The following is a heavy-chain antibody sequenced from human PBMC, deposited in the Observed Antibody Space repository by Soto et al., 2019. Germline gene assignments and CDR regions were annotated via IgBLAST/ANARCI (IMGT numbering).Heavy chain of an antibody. CDR3: ARDKRYYDSSGYSSLTHYFDY. V-gene: IGHV3-33*01. CDR2: IWYDGSNK. J-gene: IGHJ4*02. D-gene: IGHD3-22*01. CDR1: GFTFSSYG. Sequence: GGSLRLSCAASGFTFSSYGMHWVRQAPGKGLEWVAVIWYDGSNKYYADSVKGRFTISRDNSKNTLYLQMNSLRAEDTAVYYCARDKRYYDSSGYSSLTHYFDYWGQGTLVTVSS.